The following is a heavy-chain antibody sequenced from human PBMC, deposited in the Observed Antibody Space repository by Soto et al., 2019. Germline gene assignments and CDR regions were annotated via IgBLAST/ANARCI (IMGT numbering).Heavy chain of an antibody. CDR1: GGSFTSNNW. V-gene: IGHV4-4*02. J-gene: IGHJ5*02. D-gene: IGHD1-7*01. CDR3: ASRDPGTSVDH. Sequence: NPSKTLSITCAVSGGSFTSNNWWTWVRQPPGQGLEWIGEIYRTGSTNYNPSLKSRVTISLDKSENQFSLKVTSLTAADTAGYYCASRDPGTSVDHWGQGTLVT. CDR2: IYRTGST.